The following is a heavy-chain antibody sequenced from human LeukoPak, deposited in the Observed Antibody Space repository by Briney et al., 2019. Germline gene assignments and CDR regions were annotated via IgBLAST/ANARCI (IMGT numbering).Heavy chain of an antibody. J-gene: IGHJ4*02. Sequence: SETLSLTCTVSGGSISSYYWSWIRKPPGKGLEWIGYIYYSGSTIYNPSLKSRVTISVDTSKNQFSLKLSSVTAADTAVYYCARKRSQLFRRPLRLRFDYWGQGTLGNGSS. CDR3: ARKRSQLFRRPLRLRFDY. D-gene: IGHD1-1*01. CDR1: GGSISSYY. V-gene: IGHV4-59*08. CDR2: IYYSGST.